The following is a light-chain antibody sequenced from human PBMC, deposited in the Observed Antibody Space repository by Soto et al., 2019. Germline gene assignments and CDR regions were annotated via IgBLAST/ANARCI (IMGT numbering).Light chain of an antibody. V-gene: IGLV2-8*01. CDR2: EVN. J-gene: IGLJ2*01. Sequence: QSVLTQPPSASGSPGQSITISCTGTSSDVGGYNYVSWYQQHPGNAPKLIIHEVNKRPSGVPDRFSGSKSGNTASLTVTGLQAEDEADYYCSSYAGSNILVFGEGTQLTVL. CDR1: SSDVGGYNY. CDR3: SSYAGSNILV.